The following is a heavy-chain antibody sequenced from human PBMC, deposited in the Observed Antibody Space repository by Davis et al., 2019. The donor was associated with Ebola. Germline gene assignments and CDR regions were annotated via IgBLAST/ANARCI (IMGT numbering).Heavy chain of an antibody. CDR2: TSSSSSTI. CDR1: GFTFSSYS. Sequence: PGGSLTLSCAASGFTFSSYSMNWVRQAPGKGLEWVSYTSSSSSTIYYADSVKGRFTISRDNAKNSLYLQMNSLRAEDTAVYYCARDGAELRFLEWVVGAVDYWGQGTLVTVSS. D-gene: IGHD3-3*01. CDR3: ARDGAELRFLEWVVGAVDY. V-gene: IGHV3-48*04. J-gene: IGHJ4*02.